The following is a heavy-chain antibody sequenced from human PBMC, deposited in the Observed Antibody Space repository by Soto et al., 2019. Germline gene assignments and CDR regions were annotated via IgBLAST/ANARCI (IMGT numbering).Heavy chain of an antibody. Sequence: SVKVSCKASGGTFSSYAISWVRQAPGQGLEWMGGIIPIFGTANYAQKFQGRVTITADESTSTAYMELSSLRSEDTAVYYCARDMQQQLECYCYYYYGMDVWGQGTTVTVSS. J-gene: IGHJ6*02. CDR3: ARDMQQQLECYCYYYYGMDV. CDR1: GGTFSSYA. CDR2: IIPIFGTA. D-gene: IGHD6-13*01. V-gene: IGHV1-69*13.